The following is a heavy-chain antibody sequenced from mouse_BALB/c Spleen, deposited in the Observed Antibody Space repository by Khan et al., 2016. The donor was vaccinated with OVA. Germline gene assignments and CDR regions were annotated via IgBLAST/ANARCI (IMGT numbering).Heavy chain of an antibody. D-gene: IGHD1-2*01. CDR2: ISYDGSN. CDR3: TRDKKYDGYLAY. V-gene: IGHV3-6*02. CDR1: GYSITSGYY. J-gene: IGHJ3*01. Sequence: EVQLQESGPGLVKPSQSLSLTCSVTGYSITSGYYWNWIRQFPGNKLEWMGYISYDGSNNYNPSLKNRISITRDTSENQFFLTLNSVTTEYRATYYCTRDKKYDGYLAYWGQGTLVTVAA.